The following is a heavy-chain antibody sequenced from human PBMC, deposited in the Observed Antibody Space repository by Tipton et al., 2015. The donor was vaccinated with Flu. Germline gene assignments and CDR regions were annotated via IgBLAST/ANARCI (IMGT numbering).Heavy chain of an antibody. CDR1: GGSISSYY. V-gene: IGHV4-59*01. D-gene: IGHD7-27*01. CDR3: ARGRPTGVAFDI. J-gene: IGHJ3*02. CDR2: IYYSGST. Sequence: TLSLTCTVSGGSISSYYWSWIRQPPGKGLEWIGYIYYSGSTNYNPSLKSRVTISVDTSKNQFSLKLSSVTAADTAVYYCARGRPTGVAFDIWGQGTMVTVSS.